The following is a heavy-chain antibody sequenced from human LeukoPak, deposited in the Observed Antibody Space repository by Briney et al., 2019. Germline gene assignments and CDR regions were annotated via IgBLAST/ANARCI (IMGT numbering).Heavy chain of an antibody. CDR2: ISYDGSNK. D-gene: IGHD1-26*01. J-gene: IGHJ4*02. V-gene: IGHV3-33*05. CDR3: AKRGSKWDLDN. CDR1: GFILTSYA. Sequence: GGSLRLSCAASGFILTSYAMHWVRQAPGKGLEWVAVISYDGSNKYHADSVKGRFTISKETSMNILYLQMNSLRVEDTAIYYCAKRGSKWDLDNWGQGTLVTVSS.